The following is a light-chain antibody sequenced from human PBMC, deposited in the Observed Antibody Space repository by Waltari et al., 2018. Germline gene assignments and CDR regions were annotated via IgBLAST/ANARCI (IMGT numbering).Light chain of an antibody. CDR3: QQYGSSPPKYT. Sequence: EIVLTQSPGTLSLSPGERATLSCRASQSVSSSYLAWYQQKPGQAPRILIYGASSRATGIPYRFSGSGSGTDFTLTISRLEPEDFAVYYCQQYGSSPPKYTFGQGTKLEIK. CDR1: QSVSSSY. V-gene: IGKV3-20*01. CDR2: GAS. J-gene: IGKJ2*01.